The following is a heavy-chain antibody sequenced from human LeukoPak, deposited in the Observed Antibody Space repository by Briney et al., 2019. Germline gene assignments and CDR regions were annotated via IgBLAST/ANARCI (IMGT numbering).Heavy chain of an antibody. CDR2: INHSGST. D-gene: IGHD6-13*01. Sequence: PSETLSLTCAVYGGSFSGYYWSWIRQPPGKGLEWIGEINHSGSTNYNPSLKSRVTISVDTSKNHFSLKLSSVTAADTAVYYCARGAIAAAGFDYWGQGTLVTVSS. V-gene: IGHV4-34*01. CDR3: ARGAIAAAGFDY. J-gene: IGHJ4*02. CDR1: GGSFSGYY.